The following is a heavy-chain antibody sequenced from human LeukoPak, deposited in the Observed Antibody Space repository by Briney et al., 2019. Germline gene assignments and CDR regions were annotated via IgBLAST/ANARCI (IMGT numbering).Heavy chain of an antibody. CDR3: AREALDGGIDP. V-gene: IGHV3-48*01. J-gene: IGHJ5*02. Sequence: GRSLRLSCAASGFTFDDYAMHWVRQAPGKGPEWVSYISSSSSTIYYADSVKGRFTISRDNAKNSLYLQMNSLRAEDTAVYYCAREALDGGIDPWGQGTLVTVSS. CDR2: ISSSSSTI. CDR1: GFTFDDYA.